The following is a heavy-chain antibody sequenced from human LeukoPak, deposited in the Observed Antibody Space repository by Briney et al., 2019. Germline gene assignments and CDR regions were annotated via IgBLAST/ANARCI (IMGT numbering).Heavy chain of an antibody. CDR2: ISSSGSTI. Sequence: GGSLRLSCAASGFTFSSYEMNWVRQAPGKGLEWVSYISSSGSTIYYADSVEGRFTISRDNAKNSLYLQMNSLRAEDTAVYYCARASTPGDYWGQGTLVTVSS. J-gene: IGHJ4*02. CDR3: ARASTPGDY. CDR1: GFTFSSYE. D-gene: IGHD5/OR15-5a*01. V-gene: IGHV3-48*03.